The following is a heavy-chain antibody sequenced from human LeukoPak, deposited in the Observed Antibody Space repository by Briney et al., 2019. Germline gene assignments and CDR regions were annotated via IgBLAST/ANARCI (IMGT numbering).Heavy chain of an antibody. Sequence: PGGSLRLSCAASGFTFSSYSMNWVRQAPGKGLEWVSSISSSSSYIYYADSVKGRFTISRDNAKNSLYLQMNSLRAEDTAVYYCARDPGTTASFDYWGQGTLVTVSS. CDR2: ISSSSSYI. J-gene: IGHJ4*02. D-gene: IGHD1-1*01. V-gene: IGHV3-21*01. CDR3: ARDPGTTASFDY. CDR1: GFTFSSYS.